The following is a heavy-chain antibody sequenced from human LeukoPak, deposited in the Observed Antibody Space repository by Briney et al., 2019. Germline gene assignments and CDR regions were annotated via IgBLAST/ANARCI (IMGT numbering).Heavy chain of an antibody. J-gene: IGHJ4*02. V-gene: IGHV3-23*01. CDR3: AKTARYYGSGSYFYFDY. Sequence: GGSLRLSCAASGFTFSSYAMSWVRQAPGKGLEWVSAISGSGGSTYYADSVKGRFTISRDNSKNTLYLQMNSLRAEDTAVYYCAKTARYYGSGSYFYFDYWGQGTLVTVSS. CDR1: GFTFSSYA. CDR2: ISGSGGST. D-gene: IGHD3-10*01.